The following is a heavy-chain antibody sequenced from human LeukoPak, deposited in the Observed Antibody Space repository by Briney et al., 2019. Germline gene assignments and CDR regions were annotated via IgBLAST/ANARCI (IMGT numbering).Heavy chain of an antibody. D-gene: IGHD1-1*01. CDR1: GYTLTELS. Sequence: ASVKVSCKVSGYTLTELSMHWVRQAPGKGLEWMGGFDPEDGETIYAQKFQGRVTMTEDTSTDTAYMELSSLRSEDTAVYYCATSPVHQDVQLERRDFVYWGQGTLVTVSS. CDR2: FDPEDGET. J-gene: IGHJ4*02. V-gene: IGHV1-24*01. CDR3: ATSPVHQDVQLERRDFVY.